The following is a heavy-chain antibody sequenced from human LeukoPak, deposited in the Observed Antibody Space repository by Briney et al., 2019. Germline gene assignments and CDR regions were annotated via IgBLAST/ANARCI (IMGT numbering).Heavy chain of an antibody. J-gene: IGHJ5*02. Sequence: SETLSLTCTVSGYSIGNGYFWGWIRQTPGKGLEWIGEISDSGTTNINPSLRRRVSLSVDTSINQFSLDMRSMTAADTGVYYCARGQGVTLIKVGKNWFDPWSQGTPVIVS. D-gene: IGHD3-22*01. V-gene: IGHV4-38-2*02. CDR1: GYSIGNGYF. CDR3: ARGQGVTLIKVGKNWFDP. CDR2: ISDSGTT.